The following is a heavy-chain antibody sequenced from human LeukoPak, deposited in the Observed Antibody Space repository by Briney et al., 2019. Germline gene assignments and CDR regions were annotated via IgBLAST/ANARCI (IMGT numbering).Heavy chain of an antibody. D-gene: IGHD5-12*01. CDR3: ARDHPDSGYDLDFDY. V-gene: IGHV3-7*01. J-gene: IGHJ4*02. Sequence: GGSLRLSCAASGFTFSSYWMSWVRQAPGKGLEWVANIKQDGSEKYYVDSVKGRFTISRDNAKNSLYLQMNSLRAEDTAVHYCARDHPDSGYDLDFDYWGQGTLVTVSS. CDR2: IKQDGSEK. CDR1: GFTFSSYW.